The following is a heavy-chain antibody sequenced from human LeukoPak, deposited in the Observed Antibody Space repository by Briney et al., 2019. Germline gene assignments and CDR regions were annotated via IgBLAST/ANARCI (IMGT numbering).Heavy chain of an antibody. Sequence: PSETLSLTCTVSGGSISSGDYSWSWIRQPPGKGLEWIGYIYYSGSTYYNPSLKSRVTISVDTSKNQFSLKLSSVTAADTAVYYCARGNCSSTSCYDDVGAPFDPWGQGTLVTVSS. V-gene: IGHV4-30-4*01. CDR2: IYYSGST. J-gene: IGHJ5*02. CDR3: ARGNCSSTSCYDDVGAPFDP. CDR1: GGSISSGDYS. D-gene: IGHD2-2*01.